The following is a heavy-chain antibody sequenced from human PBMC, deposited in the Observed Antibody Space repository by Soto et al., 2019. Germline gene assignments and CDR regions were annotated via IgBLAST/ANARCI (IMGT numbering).Heavy chain of an antibody. Sequence: QVQLVESGGGVVQPGRSLRLSCAASGFTFSSYGMHWVRQAPGKGLEWVAVIWYDGSNKYYADSVKGRFTISRDNSKNTLYLQMSSLRAEDTAVYYCARVNGRATVKNYYGMDVWGQGTTVTVSS. V-gene: IGHV3-33*01. J-gene: IGHJ6*02. CDR1: GFTFSSYG. CDR2: IWYDGSNK. CDR3: ARVNGRATVKNYYGMDV. D-gene: IGHD4-4*01.